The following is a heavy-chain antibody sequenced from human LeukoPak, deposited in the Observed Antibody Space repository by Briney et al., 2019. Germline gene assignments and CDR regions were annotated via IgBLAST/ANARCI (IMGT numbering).Heavy chain of an antibody. D-gene: IGHD3-10*02. CDR2: IKQDGSEK. Sequence: GGSLRLSCAASGFTFSSYWMSWVRQAPGKGLGWVANIKQDGSEKYYVDSVKGRFTISRDNAKNSLYLQMNSLRAEDTAVYYCAELGITMIGGVWGKGTTVTISS. CDR3: AELGITMIGGV. CDR1: GFTFSSYW. V-gene: IGHV3-7*01. J-gene: IGHJ6*04.